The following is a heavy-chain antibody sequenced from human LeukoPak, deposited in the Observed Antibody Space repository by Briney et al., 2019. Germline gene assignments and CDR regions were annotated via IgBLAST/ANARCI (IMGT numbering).Heavy chain of an antibody. CDR2: VIHSGST. J-gene: IGHJ6*03. V-gene: IGHV4-34*12. CDR1: GGSFSGYF. CDR3: ARGGGSYYMDV. Sequence: SETLSLTCTVYGGSFSGYFWSWIRQPPGKGLEWIGEVIHSGSTDCNPSLKSRVTISIDTSKNQFSLTLSSLTAADTAVYYCARGGGSYYMDVWGKGTTVTVSS. D-gene: IGHD1-26*01.